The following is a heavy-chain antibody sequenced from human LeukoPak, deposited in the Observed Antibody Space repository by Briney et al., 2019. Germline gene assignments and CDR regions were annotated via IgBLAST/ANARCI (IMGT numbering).Heavy chain of an antibody. J-gene: IGHJ5*02. D-gene: IGHD2-21*02. CDR2: INHSGST. Sequence: PSETLSLTCTVSGDSISSSSSYWGWIRQPPGKGLEWIGEINHSGSTNYNPSLKSRVTISVDTSKNQFSLKLSSVTAADTAVYYCARTIVVVTAIHLHSENWFDPWGQGTLVTVSS. V-gene: IGHV4-39*07. CDR1: GDSISSSSSY. CDR3: ARTIVVVTAIHLHSENWFDP.